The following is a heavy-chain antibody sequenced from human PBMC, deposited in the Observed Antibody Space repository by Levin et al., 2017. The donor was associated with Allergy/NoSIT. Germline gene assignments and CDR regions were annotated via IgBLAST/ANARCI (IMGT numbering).Heavy chain of an antibody. CDR3: ARDDYGDYWFDP. V-gene: IGHV4-59*01. CDR1: GGSISTYY. J-gene: IGHJ5*02. D-gene: IGHD4-17*01. Sequence: KASETLSLTCTVSGGSISTYYWSWIRQPPGKGLEWIGNIYYSGSTNYNPSLKSRVTISVDTSKNHFSLKLSSVTAADTAVYFCARDDYGDYWFDPWGQGTLVTVSS. CDR2: IYYSGST.